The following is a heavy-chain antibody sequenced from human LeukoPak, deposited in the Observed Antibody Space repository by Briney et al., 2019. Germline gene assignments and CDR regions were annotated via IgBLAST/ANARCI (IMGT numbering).Heavy chain of an antibody. CDR1: GFPFSSYW. V-gene: IGHV3-7*01. CDR2: IKQDGSEK. Sequence: RPGGALRLSCAASGFPFSSYWMSWVRQAPGTGLEWVANIKQDGSEKYYVDSVKGRFTISRDNAKNSLYLQMNSLRAEDTAVYYCARDGKGQLGIYYYMDVWGKGTTVTVSS. J-gene: IGHJ6*03. D-gene: IGHD6-6*01. CDR3: ARDGKGQLGIYYYMDV.